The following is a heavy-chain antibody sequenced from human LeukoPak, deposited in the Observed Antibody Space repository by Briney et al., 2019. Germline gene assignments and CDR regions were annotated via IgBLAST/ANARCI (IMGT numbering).Heavy chain of an antibody. CDR3: AKLDS. CDR2: LYFSGTT. V-gene: IGHV4-39*01. CDR1: GASINTTGFY. Sequence: SETLSLTCTVSGASINTTGFYWGWVRQPPGKGLEWIGALYFSGTTYTNPSLKSRLTLSVDTSKNQFSLRLNSVTAAGTAVYYCAKLDSWGLGTLVTVSS. J-gene: IGHJ4*02.